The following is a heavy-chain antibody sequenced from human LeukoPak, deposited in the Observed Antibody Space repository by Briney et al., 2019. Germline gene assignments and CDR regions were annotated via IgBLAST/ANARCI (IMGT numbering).Heavy chain of an antibody. D-gene: IGHD3-22*01. CDR3: ARVDSRAYHSDY. Sequence: SETLSLTCTVSGGSISSSSYYWCGIRQPPGKGVEWVGSIYYSGGTYYNPSLKSRVTISVDTSKHHFSVKLRSVSAADTAVYYCARVDSRAYHSDYWGQGTLVTVSS. V-gene: IGHV4-39*07. J-gene: IGHJ4*02. CDR2: IYYSGGT. CDR1: GGSISSSSYY.